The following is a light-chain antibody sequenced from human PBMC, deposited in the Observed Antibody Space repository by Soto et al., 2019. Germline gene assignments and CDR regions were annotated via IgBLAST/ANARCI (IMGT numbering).Light chain of an antibody. CDR3: QKYNSAART. CDR1: QGISNY. V-gene: IGKV1-27*01. Sequence: DIQMTQSPSSLSASVGDRVTITCRASQGISNYLAWYQQKPGKVPKLLIYAASTLQSGVPSRFSGSGSGTDFTLPISSLQPDDVATYYCQKYNSAARTFGQGTKLEIQ. J-gene: IGKJ1*01. CDR2: AAS.